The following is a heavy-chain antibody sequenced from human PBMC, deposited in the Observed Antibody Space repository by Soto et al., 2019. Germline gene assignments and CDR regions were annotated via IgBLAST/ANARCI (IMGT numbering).Heavy chain of an antibody. V-gene: IGHV2-5*01. Sequence: SGPTLVNPIQTLTLTCTFSGFSLSTSGVGVGWIRQPPGKALEWLALIYWNDDKRYSPSLKSRLTITKDTSKNQVVLTMTNMDPVDTAPYYCAHSPDFWIPPGRWGQGTLVTVSS. D-gene: IGHD3-3*01. J-gene: IGHJ4*02. CDR3: AHSPDFWIPPGR. CDR2: IYWNDDK. CDR1: GFSLSTSGVG.